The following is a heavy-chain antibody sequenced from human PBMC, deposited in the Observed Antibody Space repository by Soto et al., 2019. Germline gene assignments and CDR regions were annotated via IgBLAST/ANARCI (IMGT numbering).Heavy chain of an antibody. CDR1: GFTFSSYW. J-gene: IGHJ6*02. V-gene: IGHV3-7*03. CDR3: ARERLAAAGRYYYYGMDV. Sequence: LRLSCAASGFTFSSYWMGWVRQAPGKGLEWVANIKQDGSEKYYVDSVKGRFTISRDNAKNSLYLQMNSLRAEDTAVYYCARERLAAAGRYYYYGMDVWGQGTTVTVSS. CDR2: IKQDGSEK. D-gene: IGHD6-13*01.